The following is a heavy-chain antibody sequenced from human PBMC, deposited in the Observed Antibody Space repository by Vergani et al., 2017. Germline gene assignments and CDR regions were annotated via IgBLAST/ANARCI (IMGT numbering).Heavy chain of an antibody. J-gene: IGHJ5*02. CDR3: ARDRYDGSSRWFDP. CDR2: TWYDGNNK. CDR1: GFTFNQYG. D-gene: IGHD1-26*01. Sequence: QVQLVESGGGVVQPGRSLRLSCAASGFTFNQYGMHWVRQAPGKGLEWVAVTWYDGNNKQYADSVKGRFTISRDNAKNSLYLQMNSLRAEDTAVYYCARDRYDGSSRWFDPWGQGTLVTVSS. V-gene: IGHV3-33*01.